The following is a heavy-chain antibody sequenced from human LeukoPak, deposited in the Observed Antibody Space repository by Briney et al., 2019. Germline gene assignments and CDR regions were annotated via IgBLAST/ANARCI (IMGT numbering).Heavy chain of an antibody. D-gene: IGHD2-2*01. CDR1: GFTFSSYG. J-gene: IGHJ6*02. CDR2: ISYDGSNK. V-gene: IGHV3-30*18. CDR3: AKSQGVDCSSTSCYYYYGMDV. Sequence: PGGSLRLSCAASGFTFSSYGMHLVRQAPGKGLEWVAVISYDGSNKYYADSVKGRFTISRDNSKNTLYLQMNSLRAEDTAVYYCAKSQGVDCSSTSCYYYYGMDVWGQGTTVTVSS.